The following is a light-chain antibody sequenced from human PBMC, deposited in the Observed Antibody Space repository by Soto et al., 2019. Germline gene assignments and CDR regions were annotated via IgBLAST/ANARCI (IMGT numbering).Light chain of an antibody. CDR2: DVS. Sequence: QSALTKPASVSGSPGQSITISCTGTSSDVGGYNYVSWYQQHPGKAPKLMIYDVSNRPSGVSNRFSGSNSGNTASLTISGLQAEDEADYYCSSYTSSSPYVFGTGTKLTVL. J-gene: IGLJ1*01. CDR3: SSYTSSSPYV. CDR1: SSDVGGYNY. V-gene: IGLV2-14*01.